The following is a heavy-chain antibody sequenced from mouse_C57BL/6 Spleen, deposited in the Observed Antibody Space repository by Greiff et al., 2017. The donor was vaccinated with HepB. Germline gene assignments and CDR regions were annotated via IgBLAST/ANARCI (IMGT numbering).Heavy chain of an antibody. CDR1: GFTFSSYG. D-gene: IGHD4-1*01. CDR3: ARRWDEGYAMDY. J-gene: IGHJ4*01. CDR2: ISSGGSYT. Sequence: EVMLVESGGDLVKPGGSLKLSCAASGFTFSSYGMSWVRQTPDKRLEWVATISSGGSYTYYPDSVKGRFTISRDNAKNTLYLQMSSLKSEDTAMYYCARRWDEGYAMDYWGQGTSVTVSS. V-gene: IGHV5-6*02.